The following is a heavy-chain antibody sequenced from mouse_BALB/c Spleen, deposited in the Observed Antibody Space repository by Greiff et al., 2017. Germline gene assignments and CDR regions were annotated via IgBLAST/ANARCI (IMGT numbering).Heavy chain of an antibody. CDR3: ARKGSSSWFAY. CDR2: INPSTGYT. Sequence: VQLQQSGAELAKPGASVKMSCKASGYTFTSYWMHWVKQRPGQGLEWIGYINPSTGYTEYNQKFKDKATLTADKSSSTAYMQLSSLTSEDSAVYYCARKGSSSWFAYWGQGTLVTVSA. J-gene: IGHJ3*01. CDR1: GYTFTSYW. D-gene: IGHD1-1*01. V-gene: IGHV1-7*01.